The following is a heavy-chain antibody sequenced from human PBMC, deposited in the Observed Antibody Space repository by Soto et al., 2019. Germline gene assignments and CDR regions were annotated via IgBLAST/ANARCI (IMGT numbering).Heavy chain of an antibody. V-gene: IGHV1-18*01. CDR2: ISAYNGNT. Sequence: VKRSRKGSGYANSIDGISRRRQETGKGLEWMGWISAYNGNTNYAQKLQGRVTMTTDTSTSTAYMELRSLRSDDTAVYYWAACISGATCVYCGQGTLVTVSS. CDR1: GYANSIDG. D-gene: IGHD1-26*01. J-gene: IGHJ4*02. CDR3: AACISGATCVY.